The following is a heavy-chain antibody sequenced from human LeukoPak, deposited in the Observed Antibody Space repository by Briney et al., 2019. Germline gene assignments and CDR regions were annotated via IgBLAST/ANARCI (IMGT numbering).Heavy chain of an antibody. CDR3: SRGRKYTSSYRVTELGSGYSDY. CDR1: GGSISNYY. Sequence: PETLSLTCTVPGGSISNYYWNWIRQPPGKGLELIGYIYYSGTTNYNPSLKSRVSMSVDTSKNQFSLKLISVTAADTALYHCSRGRKYTSSYRVTELGSGYSDYWGQGTLVTVSP. J-gene: IGHJ4*02. D-gene: IGHD5-18*01. V-gene: IGHV4-59*01. CDR2: IYYSGTT.